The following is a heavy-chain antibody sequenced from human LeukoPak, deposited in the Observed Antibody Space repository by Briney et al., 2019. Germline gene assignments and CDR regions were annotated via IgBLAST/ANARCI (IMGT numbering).Heavy chain of an antibody. D-gene: IGHD6-19*01. CDR2: IIPIFGTA. CDR1: GGTFSSYA. Sequence: GASGKVSCKASGGTFSSYAISWVRQAPGQGLEWMGGIIPIFGTANYAQKFQGRVTITADKSTSTAYMELSSLRSDDTALYYCARDKPYDSGWYYFDYWGQGTLVTVSS. CDR3: ARDKPYDSGWYYFDY. V-gene: IGHV1-69*06. J-gene: IGHJ4*02.